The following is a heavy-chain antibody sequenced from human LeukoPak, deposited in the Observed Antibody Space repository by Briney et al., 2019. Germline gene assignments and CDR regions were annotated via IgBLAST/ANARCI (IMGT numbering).Heavy chain of an antibody. V-gene: IGHV3-23*01. CDR2: ISGSGGST. CDR1: KFTFSSYA. D-gene: IGHD3-10*01. J-gene: IGHJ4*02. Sequence: PGGSLSLSCAASKFTFSSYAVSWVRQAPGKGLEWVSAISGSGGSTYYADSVKGRLTISRDNSKNTLYLQMNSLRAEDTAVYYCAKEFYYGSGSYYPTFDYWGQGTLVTVSP. CDR3: AKEFYYGSGSYYPTFDY.